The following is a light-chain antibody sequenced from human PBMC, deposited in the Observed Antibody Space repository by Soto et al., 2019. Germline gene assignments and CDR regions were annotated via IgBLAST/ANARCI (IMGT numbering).Light chain of an antibody. J-gene: IGKJ3*01. CDR3: QQYGSSPDT. CDR1: QSVSSSY. Sequence: EIVLTQSPGTLSLSPVERATLSCRASQSVSSSYLAWYQQKPGQAPRLLIYGASSRATGIPDRFSGSGSGTDFTLTISRLEPEDFAMYYCQQYGSSPDTFGPGTKVDIK. CDR2: GAS. V-gene: IGKV3-20*01.